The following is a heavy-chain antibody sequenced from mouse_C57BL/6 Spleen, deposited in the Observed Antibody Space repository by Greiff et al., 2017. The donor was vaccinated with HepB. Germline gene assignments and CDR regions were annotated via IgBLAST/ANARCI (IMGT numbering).Heavy chain of an antibody. V-gene: IGHV1-81*01. CDR2: IYPRSGNT. CDR3: ANFNWDVHAMDY. CDR1: GYTFTSYG. J-gene: IGHJ4*01. Sequence: VKLQESGAELARPGASVKLSCKASGYTFTSYGISWVKQRTGQGLEWIGEIYPRSGNTYYNEKFKGKATLTADKSSSTAYMELRSLTSEDYAVYFCANFNWDVHAMDYWGQGTSVTVSS. D-gene: IGHD4-1*01.